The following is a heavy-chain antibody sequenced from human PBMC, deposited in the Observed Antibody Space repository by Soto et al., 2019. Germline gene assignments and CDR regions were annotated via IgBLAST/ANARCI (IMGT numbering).Heavy chain of an antibody. D-gene: IGHD1-26*01. CDR2: IIPIFGTA. J-gene: IGHJ6*02. CDR1: GGTFSSYA. Sequence: SVKVSCKASGGTFSSYASSWVRQAPGQGLEWMGGIIPIFGTANYAQKFQGRVTITADESTSTVYMELSSLRSEDTAVYYCARGIGGSYYGMDVWGQGTTVTVSS. V-gene: IGHV1-69*13. CDR3: ARGIGGSYYGMDV.